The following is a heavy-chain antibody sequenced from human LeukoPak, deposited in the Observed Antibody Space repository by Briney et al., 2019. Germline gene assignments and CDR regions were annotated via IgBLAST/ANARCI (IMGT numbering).Heavy chain of an antibody. Sequence: GGSLRLSCAASGFTFTTYYMSWVRQAPGKGLEWVANINQDGGEKNYVDSVKGRFTISRDNAKNSLFLQMNSLRAEDTAVYYCARDSAACRGCAFDLWGQGIVVTVSS. V-gene: IGHV3-7*01. CDR2: INQDGGEK. CDR1: GFTFTTYY. CDR3: ARDSAACRGCAFDL. D-gene: IGHD3-10*01. J-gene: IGHJ3*01.